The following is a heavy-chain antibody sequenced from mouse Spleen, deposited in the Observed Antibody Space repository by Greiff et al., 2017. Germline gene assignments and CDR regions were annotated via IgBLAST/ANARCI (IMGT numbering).Heavy chain of an antibody. J-gene: IGHJ3*01. D-gene: IGHD3-3*01. CDR3: ATRGTWFAY. V-gene: IGHV1-81*01. CDR2: IYPRSGNT. CDR1: GYTFTSYG. Sequence: VKLQESGAELARPGASVKLSCKASGYTFTSYGISWVKQRTGQGLEWIGEIYPRSGNTYYNEKFKGKATLTADKSSSTAYMELRSLTSEDSAVYFCATRGTWFAYWGQGTLVTVSA.